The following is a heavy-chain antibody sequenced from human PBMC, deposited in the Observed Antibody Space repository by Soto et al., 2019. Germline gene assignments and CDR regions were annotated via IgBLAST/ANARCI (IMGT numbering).Heavy chain of an antibody. CDR3: AKGRSYYYYYGVDV. V-gene: IGHV3-23*01. Sequence: PGGSLRLSCAASGFTFSSYAMSWVRQAPGKGLERVSAISGSGGSTYYADSVKGRFTISRDNSRSTLYLQMNRLRAEVTALYYCAKGRSYYYYYGVDVWGQGTTVTVSS. J-gene: IGHJ6*02. CDR1: GFTFSSYA. CDR2: ISGSGGST.